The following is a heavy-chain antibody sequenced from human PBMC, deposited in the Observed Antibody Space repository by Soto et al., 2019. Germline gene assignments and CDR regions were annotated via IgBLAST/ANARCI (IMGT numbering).Heavy chain of an antibody. CDR3: ARVFYDILTGTLGGMDV. J-gene: IGHJ6*02. CDR1: GGSVSGGSYY. CDR2: IYFSGST. Sequence: SETLSLTCTVSGGSVSGGSYYWNWIRQPPGKGLEWIGYIYFSGSTNYNHSLKSRVTMSIDTSKNQFSLKLSSVTAADTAVYYCARVFYDILTGTLGGMDVWGQGTTVTVSS. V-gene: IGHV4-61*01. D-gene: IGHD3-9*01.